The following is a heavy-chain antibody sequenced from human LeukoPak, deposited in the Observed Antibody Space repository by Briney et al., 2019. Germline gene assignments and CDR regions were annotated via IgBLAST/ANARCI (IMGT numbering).Heavy chain of an antibody. V-gene: IGHV3-9*01. Sequence: PGRSLRLSCAASGFTFDDYAMHWVRQAPGKGLEWVSGISWNSGSIGYADSVKGRFTISRDNAKNSLYLQMNSLRAEDTALYYCAKDTGAAAYFQHWGQGTLVTVSS. CDR3: AKDTGAAAYFQH. J-gene: IGHJ1*01. CDR2: ISWNSGSI. CDR1: GFTFDDYA. D-gene: IGHD6-13*01.